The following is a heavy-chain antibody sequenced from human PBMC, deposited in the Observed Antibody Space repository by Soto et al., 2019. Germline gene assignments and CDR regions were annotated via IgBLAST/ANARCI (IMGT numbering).Heavy chain of an antibody. V-gene: IGHV1-69*04. J-gene: IGHJ4*02. CDR1: GYTFTGYY. CDR3: ARDLKGIAVAGTRGY. Sequence: GASVKVSCKASGYTFTGYYMHWVRQAPGQGLEWMGRINPILGIANYAQKFQGRVTITADKSTSTAYMELSSLRSEDTAVYYCARDLKGIAVAGTRGYWGQGTLVTVSS. D-gene: IGHD6-19*01. CDR2: INPILGIA.